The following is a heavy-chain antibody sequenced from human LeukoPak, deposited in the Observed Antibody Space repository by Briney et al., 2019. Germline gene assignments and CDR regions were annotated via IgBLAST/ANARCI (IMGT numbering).Heavy chain of an antibody. Sequence: AGGSLRLSCAASGFTFSSYSMNWVRQAPGKGLEWVSSISSSSSYIYYADSVKGQFTISRDNAKSSLYLQMNSLRAEDTAVYYCARLSHGLDYWGQGTLVTVSS. CDR1: GFTFSSYS. CDR3: ARLSHGLDY. J-gene: IGHJ4*02. CDR2: ISSSSSYI. D-gene: IGHD2/OR15-2a*01. V-gene: IGHV3-21*01.